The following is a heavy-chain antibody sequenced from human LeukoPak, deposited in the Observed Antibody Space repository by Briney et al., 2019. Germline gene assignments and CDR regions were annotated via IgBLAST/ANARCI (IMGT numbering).Heavy chain of an antibody. V-gene: IGHV4-59*08. CDR3: ARQGYSPGYFNYYYGMDV. CDR2: IYYSGST. J-gene: IGHJ6*02. CDR1: GGSISSYY. Sequence: SETLSLTCTVSGGSISSYYWSWIRQPPGKGLEWIGYIYYSGSTNYNPSLKSRVTISVDTSKNQFSLKLSSVTAADTAVYHCARQGYSPGYFNYYYGMDVWGQGTTVTVSS. D-gene: IGHD3-9*01.